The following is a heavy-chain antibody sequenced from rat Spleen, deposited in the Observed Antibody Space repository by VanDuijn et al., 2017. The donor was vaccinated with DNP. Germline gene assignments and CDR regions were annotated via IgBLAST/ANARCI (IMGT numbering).Heavy chain of an antibody. CDR3: ARHRTISPYYYDMDA. Sequence: EVQLVESGGGLVQPGRSLKLSCVASGFIFSNYWMTWIRQAPTKGLEWVASISPSGGSTYYPDSVKGRFTISRDNAKSTQYLQMDSLRSEDTATYYCARHRTISPYYYDMDAWGQGASVTVSS. D-gene: IGHD3-8*01. V-gene: IGHV5S13*01. J-gene: IGHJ4*01. CDR1: GFIFSNYW. CDR2: ISPSGGST.